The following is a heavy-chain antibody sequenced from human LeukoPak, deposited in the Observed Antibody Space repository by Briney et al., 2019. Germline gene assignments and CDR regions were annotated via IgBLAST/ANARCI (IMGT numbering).Heavy chain of an antibody. CDR3: ARHRIQLWSCGSVCLNWFDP. CDR2: IYYSGST. CDR1: GGSISSSSYY. V-gene: IGHV4-39*01. D-gene: IGHD5-18*01. J-gene: IGHJ5*02. Sequence: SETLSLTCTVSGGSISSSSYYWGWIRQPPGKGLEWIGSIYYSGSTYYNPSLKSRVTISVDTSKNQFSLKLSSVTAADTAVYYCARHRIQLWSCGSVCLNWFDPWGQGTLVTVSS.